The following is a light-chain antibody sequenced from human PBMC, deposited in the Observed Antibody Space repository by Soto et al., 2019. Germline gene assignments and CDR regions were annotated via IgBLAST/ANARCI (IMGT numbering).Light chain of an antibody. V-gene: IGLV2-11*01. Sequence: QSVLTQPRSVSESPGQSVTISCTGTSIDVGGYNYVSWYQQHPGKAPKLMIYDVSKRPSGVPDRFSGSKSGNTASLTISGLRVEDEAAYYCCSYAGTPYVFGTGTKATVL. CDR3: CSYAGTPYV. CDR2: DVS. CDR1: SIDVGGYNY. J-gene: IGLJ1*01.